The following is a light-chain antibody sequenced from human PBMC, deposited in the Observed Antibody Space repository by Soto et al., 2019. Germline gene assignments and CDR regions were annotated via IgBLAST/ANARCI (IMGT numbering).Light chain of an antibody. CDR3: GTWHSSLSAWV. V-gene: IGLV1-51*02. J-gene: IGLJ3*02. CDR2: ENN. CDR1: SSNIGNNY. Sequence: QSALTQPPSVSAAPGQKGTISCSGSSSNIGNNYVSWYQQLPGTAPKLLIYENNKRPSGIPDRFSGSKSGTSATLGITGLQTGYEADYYCGTWHSSLSAWVFGGGTKLTVL.